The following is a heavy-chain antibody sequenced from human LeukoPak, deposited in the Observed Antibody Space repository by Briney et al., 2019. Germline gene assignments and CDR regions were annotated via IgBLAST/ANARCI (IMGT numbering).Heavy chain of an antibody. J-gene: IGHJ2*01. Sequence: SETLSLTCTVSGGSISSGSYYWSWIRQPAGKGLEWIGRIYTSGSTNYNPSLKSRVTISVDTSKNQLSLKLSSVTAADTAVYYCARGRRIVVLPGRGYFDLWGRGTLVTVSS. CDR3: ARGRRIVVLPGRGYFDL. CDR2: IYTSGST. CDR1: GGSISSGSYY. D-gene: IGHD4/OR15-4a*01. V-gene: IGHV4-61*02.